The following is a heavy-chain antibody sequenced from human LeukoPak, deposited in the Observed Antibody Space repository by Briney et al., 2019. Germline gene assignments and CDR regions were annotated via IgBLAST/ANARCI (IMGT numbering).Heavy chain of an antibody. D-gene: IGHD3-22*01. CDR3: ARDSYYDSSGYYLGRSNWFDP. CDR1: GGSISSSSYY. CDR2: IYYSGST. Sequence: SETLSLTCTVSGGSISSSSYYWGWIRQPPGKGLEWIGSIYYSGSTYYNPSLKSRVTISVDTSKNQFPLKLSSVTAADTAVYYCARDSYYDSSGYYLGRSNWFDPWGQGTLVTVSS. V-gene: IGHV4-39*06. J-gene: IGHJ5*02.